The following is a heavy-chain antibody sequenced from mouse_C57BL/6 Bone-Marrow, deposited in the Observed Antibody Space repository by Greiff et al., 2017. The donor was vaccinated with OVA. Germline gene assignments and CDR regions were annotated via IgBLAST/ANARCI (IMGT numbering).Heavy chain of an antibody. CDR1: GYTFTSYW. CDR2: IYPGSGST. CDR3: ARSYYYGSSHWYFDV. Sequence: QQPGAELVKPGASVKMSCKASGYTFTSYWITWVKQRPGQGLEWIGDIYPGSGSTNYNEKFKSKATLTVDTSSSTAYMQLSSLTSEDSAVYYCARSYYYGSSHWYFDVWGTGTTVTVSS. J-gene: IGHJ1*03. V-gene: IGHV1-55*01. D-gene: IGHD1-1*01.